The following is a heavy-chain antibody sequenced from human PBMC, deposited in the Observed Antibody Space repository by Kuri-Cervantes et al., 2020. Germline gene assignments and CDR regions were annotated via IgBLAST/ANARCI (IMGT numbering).Heavy chain of an antibody. J-gene: IGHJ4*02. D-gene: IGHD6-6*01. CDR2: IRNKANSYTT. Sequence: GESLKISCAASGFTFSDHYMDWVRQAPGKGLEWVGRIRNKANSYTTEYAASVKGRFTISRDDSRDSLYLQMNSLEIEDTAVYYCVKAYSSSVGRDHLDYWGQGTLVTVSS. V-gene: IGHV3-72*01. CDR3: VKAYSSSVGRDHLDY. CDR1: GFTFSDHY.